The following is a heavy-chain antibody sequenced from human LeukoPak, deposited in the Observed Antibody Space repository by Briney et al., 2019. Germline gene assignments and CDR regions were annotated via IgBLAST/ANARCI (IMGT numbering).Heavy chain of an antibody. CDR2: ISSSSSYI. CDR3: ERDPWDDVSGFSGGY. V-gene: IGHV3-48*02. CDR1: GFTFSSYG. J-gene: IGHJ4*02. Sequence: GGSLRLSCAASGFTFSSYGMNWVRQPPGKGLEWLSYISSSSSYINYGDYVKGRFTISRDNAKNSLYLQMNRLRDEDTAVYYCERDPWDDVSGFSGGYWGQVTMVTVS. D-gene: IGHD3-22*01.